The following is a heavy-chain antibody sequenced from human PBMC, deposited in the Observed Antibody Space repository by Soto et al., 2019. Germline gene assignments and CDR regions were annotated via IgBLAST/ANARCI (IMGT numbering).Heavy chain of an antibody. CDR2: IKQDENGK. CDR3: ATHEGPPAAGLVLDF. J-gene: IGHJ4*02. V-gene: IGHV3-7*02. Sequence: EVQLVESGGGLVQPGGSLRLSCEASGFTFSSRWMTWVRQGPGKGLEWVANIKQDENGKDYVDSVKGRFTIYSDNAENLMYLPINSPRAEDTAVYCWATHEGPPAAGLVLDFWGQGTLVTVSS. CDR1: GFTFSSRW. D-gene: IGHD6-13*01.